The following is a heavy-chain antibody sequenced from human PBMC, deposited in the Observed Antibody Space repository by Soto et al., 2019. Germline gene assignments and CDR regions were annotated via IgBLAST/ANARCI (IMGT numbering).Heavy chain of an antibody. CDR1: GFTFDDYA. J-gene: IGHJ3*01. V-gene: IGHV3-66*01. CDR3: ASGRGLLLASN. CDR2: IYSGGST. Sequence: EVQLVESGGGLVQPGRSLRLSCAASGFTFDDYAMHWVRQAPGKGLEWVSVIYSGGSTYYADSVKGRFTISRDNSKNTLYLQMNSLRAEDTAVYYCASGRGLLLASNWGQGTMVTVSS. D-gene: IGHD1-26*01.